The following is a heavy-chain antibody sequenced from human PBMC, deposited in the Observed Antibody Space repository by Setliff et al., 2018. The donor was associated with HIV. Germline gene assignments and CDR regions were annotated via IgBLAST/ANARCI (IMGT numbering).Heavy chain of an antibody. V-gene: IGHV3-49*04. CDR1: GFSFNNAW. CDR2: IRSKVYGGTT. J-gene: IGHJ6*03. Sequence: GGSLRLSCAASGFSFNNAWMSWVRQAPGKGLEWVGSIRSKVYGGTTEYAASVKGRFTISRDDSKSIAYLQMNSLKTEDTAVYYCTTLRGYSFGLASYYYYYMDVWGKGTTVTVSS. CDR3: TTLRGYSFGLASYYYYYMDV. D-gene: IGHD5-12*01.